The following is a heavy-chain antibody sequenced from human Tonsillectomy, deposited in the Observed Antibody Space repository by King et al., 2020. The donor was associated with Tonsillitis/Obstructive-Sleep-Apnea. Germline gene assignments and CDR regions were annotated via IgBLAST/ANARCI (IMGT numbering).Heavy chain of an antibody. CDR1: GFTFDDYA. CDR3: AKDYIRAVAGTFDY. D-gene: IGHD6-19*01. J-gene: IGHJ4*02. Sequence: VQLVESGGGLVQPGRSLRLSCAASGFTFDDYAMHWVRQAPGKGLEWVSGISWNSGSIGYADSVKGRFTISRDNAKNSLYLQMNSLRTEDTALYYCAKDYIRAVAGTFDYWGQGTLVTVSA. CDR2: ISWNSGSI. V-gene: IGHV3-9*01.